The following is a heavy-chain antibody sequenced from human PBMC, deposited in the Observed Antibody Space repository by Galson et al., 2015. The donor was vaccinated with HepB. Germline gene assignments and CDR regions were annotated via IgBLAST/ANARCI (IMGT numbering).Heavy chain of an antibody. Sequence: SVKVSCKASGYTFTSYAMIWVRQAPGQGLEWMGWINTNTGNPTYAQGFTGRFVFSLDTSVSTAYLQISSLKAEDTAVYYCARGPSSGYYYYYMDVWGKGTTVTVSS. J-gene: IGHJ6*03. CDR1: GYTFTSYA. V-gene: IGHV7-4-1*02. CDR2: INTNTGNP. CDR3: ARGPSSGYYYYYMDV. D-gene: IGHD3-22*01.